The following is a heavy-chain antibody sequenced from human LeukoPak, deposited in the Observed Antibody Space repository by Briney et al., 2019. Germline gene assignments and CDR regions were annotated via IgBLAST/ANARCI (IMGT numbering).Heavy chain of an antibody. CDR1: GDSISDYY. V-gene: IGHV4-59*01. J-gene: IGHJ6*03. CDR2: IYYSGST. Sequence: SETLSLTWVVSGDSISDYYWTWIRQPPGKGLEWLGYIYYSGSTSYNPSLESRITMSVDTSKNQFSLKLTSVTAADTADYYCARLNTDYGDGYHSYLDVWGKGTTVTVSS. D-gene: IGHD4-17*01. CDR3: ARLNTDYGDGYHSYLDV.